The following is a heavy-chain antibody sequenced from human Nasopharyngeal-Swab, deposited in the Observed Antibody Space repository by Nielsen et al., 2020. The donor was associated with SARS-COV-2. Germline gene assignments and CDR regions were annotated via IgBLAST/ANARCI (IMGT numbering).Heavy chain of an antibody. V-gene: IGHV4-39*01. Sequence: SETLSLTCTVSGGSISSSNYYWGWIRQPPGKGLEWIGSIYYSGSTYYNPSLKSRVTTSVDTSKNQFSLKLSSVTAADAAVYYCARRAYSSSWYPPGYYFDYWGQGTLVTVSS. CDR3: ARRAYSSSWYPPGYYFDY. J-gene: IGHJ4*02. D-gene: IGHD6-13*01. CDR1: GGSISSSNYY. CDR2: IYYSGST.